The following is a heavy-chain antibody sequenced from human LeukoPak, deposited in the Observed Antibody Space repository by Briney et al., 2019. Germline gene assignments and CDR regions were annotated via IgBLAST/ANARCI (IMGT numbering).Heavy chain of an antibody. Sequence: SQTLSLTCTVSGGSISSGGYYWSWIRQHPGKGLEWIGYIYYSGSTDYNPSLKSPVTISVDTSKKNFSLKLSSVTAADAAVYYCARLVKYYYDSSGSYYFDDWGQGTLVTVSS. CDR3: ARLVKYYYDSSGSYYFDD. V-gene: IGHV4-31*01. CDR2: IYYSGST. J-gene: IGHJ4*02. CDR1: GGSISSGGYY. D-gene: IGHD3-22*01.